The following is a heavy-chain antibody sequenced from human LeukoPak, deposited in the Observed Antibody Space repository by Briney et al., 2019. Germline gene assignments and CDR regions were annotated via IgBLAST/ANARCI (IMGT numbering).Heavy chain of an antibody. CDR1: GGSISSSSYY. CDR2: IYYSGST. Sequence: SETLSPTCTVSGGSISSSSYYWGWIRQPPGKGLEWIGSIYYSGSTYYNPSLKSRVTISVDTSKNQFSLKLSSVTAADTAVYYCARVYDFWRGPFDYWGQGTLVTVSS. D-gene: IGHD3-3*01. J-gene: IGHJ4*02. V-gene: IGHV4-39*01. CDR3: ARVYDFWRGPFDY.